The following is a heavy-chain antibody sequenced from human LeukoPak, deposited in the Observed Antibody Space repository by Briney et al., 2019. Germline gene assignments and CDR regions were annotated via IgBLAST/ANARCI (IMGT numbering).Heavy chain of an antibody. CDR1: GFTFSSYA. J-gene: IGHJ6*02. CDR3: ARDGPLHYDILTGYYTVAGMDV. CDR2: ISYDGSNK. D-gene: IGHD3-9*01. V-gene: IGHV3-30-3*01. Sequence: PGGSLRLSCAASGFTFSSYAMHWVRQAPGKGLEWVAVISYDGSNKYYADSVKGRFTISRDNSKNTLYLQMNSLRAEDTAVYYCARDGPLHYDILTGYYTVAGMDVWGQGTTVTVSS.